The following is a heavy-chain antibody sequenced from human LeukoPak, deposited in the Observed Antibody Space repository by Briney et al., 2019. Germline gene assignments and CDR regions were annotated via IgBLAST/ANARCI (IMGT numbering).Heavy chain of an antibody. CDR3: AKGLGTTVVTPLDH. D-gene: IGHD4-23*01. CDR1: GFTFDDYA. CDR2: FSWSGGSI. Sequence: GGSLRLSCAASGFTFDDYAMHWVRQLPGKGLEWVCGFSWSGGSIDYADSVKGRFTISRDNHKNSVYLQMNSLRPEDTALYFCAKGLGTTVVTPLDHWGQGTLVTVSS. J-gene: IGHJ4*02. V-gene: IGHV3-9*01.